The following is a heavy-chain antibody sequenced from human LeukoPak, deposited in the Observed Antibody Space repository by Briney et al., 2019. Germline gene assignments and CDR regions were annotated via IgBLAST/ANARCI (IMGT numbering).Heavy chain of an antibody. Sequence: GGSLRLSCAASGFTFSSYAMSWVRQAPGKGLEWVSAISGSGGSTYYADSVKGRFTISRDNSKNTLYLQMNSLRAEDTAVYYCAKPDTSRYGDYDAFDIWGQGTMVTVSS. CDR1: GFTFSSYA. CDR3: AKPDTSRYGDYDAFDI. V-gene: IGHV3-23*01. J-gene: IGHJ3*02. D-gene: IGHD4-17*01. CDR2: ISGSGGST.